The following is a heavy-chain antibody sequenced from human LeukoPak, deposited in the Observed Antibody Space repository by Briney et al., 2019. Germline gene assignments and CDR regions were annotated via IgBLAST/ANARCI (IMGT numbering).Heavy chain of an antibody. CDR3: ARGFGGFDY. Sequence: GGSLRLSCAASGFTFSSYWMNWVRLAPGKGLEWVANIKQDGSEKYFVDSVKGRFTISRDNAKNSLYLQMNSLRAEDTAVYYCARGFGGFDYWGQGTLVTVSS. D-gene: IGHD3-10*01. V-gene: IGHV3-7*04. CDR2: IKQDGSEK. J-gene: IGHJ4*02. CDR1: GFTFSSYW.